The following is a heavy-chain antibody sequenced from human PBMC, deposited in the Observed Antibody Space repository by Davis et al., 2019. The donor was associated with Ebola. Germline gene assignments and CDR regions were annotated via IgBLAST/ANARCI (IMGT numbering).Heavy chain of an antibody. CDR1: GGSISSYY. D-gene: IGHD2/OR15-2a*01. V-gene: IGHV4-59*08. CDR2: IYYSGST. J-gene: IGHJ5*02. CDR3: ARHSMAFRRNEYAPHSPTWFDP. Sequence: HLPETLSLTCTVSGGSISSYYWSWIRQPPGKGLEWIGYIYYSGSTNYNPSLKSRVTISVDTSKNQFSLKLSSVTATDTAVYYYARHSMAFRRNEYAPHSPTWFDPWGQGTLVTVSS.